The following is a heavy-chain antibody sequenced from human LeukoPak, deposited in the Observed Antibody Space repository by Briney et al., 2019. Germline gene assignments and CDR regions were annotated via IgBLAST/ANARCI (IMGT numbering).Heavy chain of an antibody. CDR1: GGSFSGYY. J-gene: IGHJ5*02. CDR3: ARGCRYYDFWSGYYNWFDP. CDR2: INHSGST. D-gene: IGHD3-3*01. V-gene: IGHV4-34*01. Sequence: NTSETLSLTCAVYGGSFSGYYWSWIRQPPGKGLEWIGVINHSGSTNYNPSLKSRVTISVDTSKNQFSLKLSSVTAADTAVYYCARGCRYYDFWSGYYNWFDPWGQGTLVTVSS.